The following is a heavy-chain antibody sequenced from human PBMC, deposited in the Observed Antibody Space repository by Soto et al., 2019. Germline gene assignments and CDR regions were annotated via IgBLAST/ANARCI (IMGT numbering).Heavy chain of an antibody. J-gene: IGHJ4*02. CDR1: RDSFASYY. CDR2: INPSGGST. Sequence: VDPSSEASRDSFASYYRQSPQQAPEQGLEWMGIINPSGGSTSYAQKFQGRVTMTRDTSTSTVYMELSSLRSEDTAVYYCARVPDYYDSSGYKYFDYWAQAPLLTVSS. V-gene: IGHV1-46*01. CDR3: ARVPDYYDSSGYKYFDY. D-gene: IGHD3-22*01.